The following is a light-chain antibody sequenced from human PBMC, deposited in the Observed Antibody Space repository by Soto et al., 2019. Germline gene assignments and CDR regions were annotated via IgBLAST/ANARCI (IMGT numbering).Light chain of an antibody. CDR2: GAS. CDR1: QSVSSNY. V-gene: IGKV3-20*01. Sequence: EIVLTQSPGTLSLSPGERATLSCRASQSVSSNYLAWYQRKPGQAPRLLIYGASNRATGIPNRFSGSGSGTDFTLTITRLEPEDFVVYYCQQYGSPPPTFGQGTKVEI. J-gene: IGKJ1*01. CDR3: QQYGSPPPT.